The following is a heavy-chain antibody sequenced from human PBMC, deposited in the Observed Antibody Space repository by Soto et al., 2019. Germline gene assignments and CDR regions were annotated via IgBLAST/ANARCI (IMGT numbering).Heavy chain of an antibody. CDR1: GNAISDYF. V-gene: IGHV4-59*03. CDR3: AGNGGGGTFSPFDY. D-gene: IGHD3-16*01. CDR2: IHSSGTT. Sequence: SETLSLTCNVSGNAISDYFWSWLRQSPGKALEWIGHIHSSGTTKYNPSLANRVTMSEDTSKNQVSLRLISMTPADTAVYFCAGNGGGGTFSPFDYGGPEKLVPAS. J-gene: IGHJ4*02.